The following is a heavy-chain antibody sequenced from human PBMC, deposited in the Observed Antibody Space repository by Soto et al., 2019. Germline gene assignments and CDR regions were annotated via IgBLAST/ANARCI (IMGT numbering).Heavy chain of an antibody. D-gene: IGHD3-22*01. CDR3: ARGRTVRNYADDSSDYFYFFDY. V-gene: IGHV4-59*01. CDR1: GDSISTFY. J-gene: IGHJ4*02. CDR2: VYYTGST. Sequence: ETLSLTCTVSGDSISTFYWGWMRQSPGKELEWIGYVYYTGSTNYNPSLKSRVTISVDRSKNQFSLKLTSANAADTAVYYCARGRTVRNYADDSSDYFYFFDYWGQGTQVTVSS.